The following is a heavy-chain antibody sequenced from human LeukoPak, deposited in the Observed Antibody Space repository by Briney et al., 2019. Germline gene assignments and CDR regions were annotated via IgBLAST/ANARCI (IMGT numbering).Heavy chain of an antibody. CDR3: ARVTWSGYYYDSSGYYTFFDY. V-gene: IGHV4-34*01. D-gene: IGHD3-22*01. CDR2: INHSGST. J-gene: IGHJ4*02. Sequence: SETLSLTCAVYGGSFSGYYWSWIRQPPGKGLEWIGEINHSGSTNYNPSLKSRVTISVDTSKNQFSLKLSSVTAADTAVYYCARVTWSGYYYDSSGYYTFFDYWGQGTLVTVSS. CDR1: GGSFSGYY.